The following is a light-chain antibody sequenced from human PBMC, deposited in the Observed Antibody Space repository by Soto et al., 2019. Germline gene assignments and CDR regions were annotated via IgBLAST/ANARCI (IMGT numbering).Light chain of an antibody. J-gene: IGKJ4*01. CDR1: QGISSY. CDR3: QQLNSPPVT. CDR2: AAY. V-gene: IGKV1-9*01. Sequence: IRRTPSQPYLSESWRYRYPIDLLASQGISSYLAWYQQKPGKAPKLLIYAAYTLQSGVLSRFSGSGSGTEFTLTISSLQPEDFATYYCQQLNSPPVTVGGGTKVDIK.